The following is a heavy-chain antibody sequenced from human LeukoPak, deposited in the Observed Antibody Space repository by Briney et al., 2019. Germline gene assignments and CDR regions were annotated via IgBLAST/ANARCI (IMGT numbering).Heavy chain of an antibody. CDR2: IWYDGSNK. J-gene: IGHJ6*04. CDR1: GFTFSSYG. CDR3: ARAKAYCSGGSCYSDYYYSMDV. D-gene: IGHD2-15*01. V-gene: IGHV3-33*01. Sequence: PGRSLRLSCAASGFTFSSYGMHWVRQAPGKGLEWVAVIWYDGSNKYYADSVKGRFTISRDNSKNTLYLQMNSLRAEDTAVYYCARAKAYCSGGSCYSDYYYSMDVWGKGTTVTVSS.